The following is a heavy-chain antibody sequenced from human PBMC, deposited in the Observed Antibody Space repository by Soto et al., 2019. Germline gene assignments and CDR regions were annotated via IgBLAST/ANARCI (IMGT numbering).Heavy chain of an antibody. Sequence: PGGSLRLSCAASGFTFSSYGMHWVRQAPGKGLEWVAVISYDGSNKYYADSVKGRFTISRDNSKNTLYLQMNSLRAEDTAVYYCAKVRSMIAPLDYWGQGT. V-gene: IGHV3-30*18. J-gene: IGHJ4*02. CDR3: AKVRSMIAPLDY. CDR1: GFTFSSYG. D-gene: IGHD3-22*01. CDR2: ISYDGSNK.